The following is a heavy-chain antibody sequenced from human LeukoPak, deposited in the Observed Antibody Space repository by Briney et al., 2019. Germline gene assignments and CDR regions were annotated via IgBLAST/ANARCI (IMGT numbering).Heavy chain of an antibody. Sequence: QPGGSLRLSCAASGFTFSSYAMSWVRQAPGKGPEWVSAISGSGGSTYYADSAKGRFTISRDNSKNTLYLQMNSLRAEDTAVYYCAKGQRITIFGVVDYFDYWGQGTLVTVSS. CDR2: ISGSGGST. J-gene: IGHJ4*02. V-gene: IGHV3-23*01. CDR3: AKGQRITIFGVVDYFDY. D-gene: IGHD3-3*01. CDR1: GFTFSSYA.